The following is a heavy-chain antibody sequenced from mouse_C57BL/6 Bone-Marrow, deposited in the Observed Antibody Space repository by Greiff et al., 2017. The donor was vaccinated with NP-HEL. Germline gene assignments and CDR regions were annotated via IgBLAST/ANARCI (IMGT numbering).Heavy chain of an antibody. CDR3: ARSYYGSSPWFAY. V-gene: IGHV1-76*01. J-gene: IGHJ3*01. CDR1: GYTFTDYY. CDR2: IYPGSGNT. D-gene: IGHD1-1*01. Sequence: VQGVESGAELVRPGASVKLSCKASGYTFTDYYINWVKQRPGQGLEWIARIYPGSGNTYYNEKFKGKATLTAEKSSSTAYMQLSSLTSEDSAVYFCARSYYGSSPWFAYWGQGTLVTVSA.